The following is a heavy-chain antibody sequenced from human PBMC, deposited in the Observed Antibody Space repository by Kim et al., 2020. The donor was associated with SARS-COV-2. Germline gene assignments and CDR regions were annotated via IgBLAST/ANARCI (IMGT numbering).Heavy chain of an antibody. Sequence: SETLSLTCAVYGGSFSGYYWSWIRQPPGKGLEWIGEINHSGSTNYNPSLKSRVTISVDTSKNQFSLKLSSVTAADTAVYYCARSRSRYFDWLLFYWGQGTLVTVSS. V-gene: IGHV4-34*01. CDR1: GGSFSGYY. CDR2: INHSGST. D-gene: IGHD3-9*01. CDR3: ARSRSRYFDWLLFY. J-gene: IGHJ4*02.